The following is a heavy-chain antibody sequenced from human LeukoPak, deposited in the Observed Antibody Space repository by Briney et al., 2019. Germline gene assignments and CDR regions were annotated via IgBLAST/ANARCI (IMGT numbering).Heavy chain of an antibody. V-gene: IGHV4-59*08. CDR2: IYYSGST. Sequence: WETLSLTCTVSGGSISSYYWSWIRQPPGKGLEWIGYIYYSGSTNYNPSLKSRVTISVDTSKNQFSLKLSSVTAADTAVYYCARHGYISGSYRYNWFDPWGQGTLVTVSS. D-gene: IGHD1-26*01. CDR3: ARHGYISGSYRYNWFDP. CDR1: GGSISSYY. J-gene: IGHJ5*02.